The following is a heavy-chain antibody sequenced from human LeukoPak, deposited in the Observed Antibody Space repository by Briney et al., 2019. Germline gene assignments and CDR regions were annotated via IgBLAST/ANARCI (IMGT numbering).Heavy chain of an antibody. CDR2: IYYSGST. CDR3: ARGLYGDYVFGWYFDL. D-gene: IGHD4-17*01. V-gene: IGHV4-61*01. Sequence: SETLSLTCTVSGGSVSSGSYYWSWIRQPPGKGLEWIGYIYYSGSTNYNPSLKSRVTISVDTFKNQFSLKLSSVTAADTAVYYCARGLYGDYVFGWYFDLWGRGTLVTVSS. CDR1: GGSVSSGSYY. J-gene: IGHJ2*01.